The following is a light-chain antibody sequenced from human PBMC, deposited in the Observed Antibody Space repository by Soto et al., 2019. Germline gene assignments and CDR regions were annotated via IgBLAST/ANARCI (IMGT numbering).Light chain of an antibody. J-gene: IGLJ2*01. CDR3: SPYTASDTRK. Sequence: QSVLTQPACVSRSPGQSITISCTETRSGVGAYNYVSWYQDHPGKAPKVMIYDVSNRPSGVSHRFSGSKSGNTASLTISGLQAEDETDYYCSPYTASDTRKFGGGTKLTVL. CDR1: RSGVGAYNY. V-gene: IGLV2-14*03. CDR2: DVS.